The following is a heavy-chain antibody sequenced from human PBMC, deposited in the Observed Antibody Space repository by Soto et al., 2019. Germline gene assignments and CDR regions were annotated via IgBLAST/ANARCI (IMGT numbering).Heavy chain of an antibody. J-gene: IGHJ6*02. CDR1: GFTFSIYA. CDR2: ISSSSSSI. V-gene: IGHV3-21*01. Sequence: EVQLVESGGGLVKPGGSLRLSCAASGFTFSIYAMNWVRQAPGKGLEWVSSISSSSSSIYYADSVKGRFTISRDNAENSLYLQMNSLRAEGTAVYYCARVGQYYYNVMDVWGHGTTVTVSS. CDR3: ARVGQYYYNVMDV.